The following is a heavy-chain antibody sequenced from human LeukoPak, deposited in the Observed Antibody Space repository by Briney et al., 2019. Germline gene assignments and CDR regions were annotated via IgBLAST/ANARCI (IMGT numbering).Heavy chain of an antibody. Sequence: SETLSLTCTVSGYSISSGYYWGWIRQPPGKGLEWIGSIYHSVSTYYNPSLKSRVTISVDTSKNQFSLKLSSVTAADTAVYYCARGARGYSYVKFDPWGQGTLVTVSS. D-gene: IGHD5-18*01. CDR2: IYHSVST. CDR1: GYSISSGYY. CDR3: ARGARGYSYVKFDP. V-gene: IGHV4-38-2*02. J-gene: IGHJ5*02.